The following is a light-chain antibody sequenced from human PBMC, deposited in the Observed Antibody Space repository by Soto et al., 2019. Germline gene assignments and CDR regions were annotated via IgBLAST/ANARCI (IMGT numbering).Light chain of an antibody. V-gene: IGKV3-20*01. CDR2: GAS. CDR3: QMYGSPPLYT. CDR1: QSVRSTY. J-gene: IGKJ2*01. Sequence: EVVLTQSPGTLSLSPGERAALSCRASQSVRSTYLAWYQQKPGQAPRLLIYGASSRATGIPDRFSGSESGTDFTLTISRLEPEDFAVYYCQMYGSPPLYTFGQGTKLEI.